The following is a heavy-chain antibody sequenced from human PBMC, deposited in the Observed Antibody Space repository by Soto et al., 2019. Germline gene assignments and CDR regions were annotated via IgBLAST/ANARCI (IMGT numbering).Heavy chain of an antibody. Sequence: GGSLRLSCAASGFTFSSYGMHWFRQAPGKGLEWVAVISYDGSNKYYADSVKGRFTISRDNSKNTLYLQMNSLRAEDTAVYYCAKQVVTSPLAPLWFDPWGQGTLVTVSS. CDR2: ISYDGSNK. CDR1: GFTFSSYG. D-gene: IGHD2-2*01. J-gene: IGHJ5*02. V-gene: IGHV3-30*18. CDR3: AKQVVTSPLAPLWFDP.